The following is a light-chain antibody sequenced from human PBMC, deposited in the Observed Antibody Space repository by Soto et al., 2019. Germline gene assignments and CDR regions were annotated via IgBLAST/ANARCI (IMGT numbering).Light chain of an antibody. CDR1: SSNIGAGYD. Sequence: QSALTQPPSVSGAPGQRVTISCTGSSSNIGAGYDVHWYQQLPGTAPKLLIYGNSNRSSGVPDRFSGSKSGTSASLAITGLQAEDEADYYCQSYDSSLSALFGGGTKLTVL. CDR2: GNS. CDR3: QSYDSSLSAL. V-gene: IGLV1-40*01. J-gene: IGLJ3*02.